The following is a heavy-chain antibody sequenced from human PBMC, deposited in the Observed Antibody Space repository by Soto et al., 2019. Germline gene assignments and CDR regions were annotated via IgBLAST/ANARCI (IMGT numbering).Heavy chain of an antibody. D-gene: IGHD2-15*01. V-gene: IGHV3-23*01. J-gene: IGHJ4*02. Sequence: DVQLLESGAGLVQPGGSLRLSCAASGFTFSNYTMAWVRQAPGRGLEWVSIISTSGFTTFYADSVKGRFTISRDNSKDTVFLQMNSQRAEDTAVYYCAKGSGYCLAGTCYRYFDYWGQGNLVTVSS. CDR2: ISTSGFTT. CDR1: GFTFSNYT. CDR3: AKGSGYCLAGTCYRYFDY.